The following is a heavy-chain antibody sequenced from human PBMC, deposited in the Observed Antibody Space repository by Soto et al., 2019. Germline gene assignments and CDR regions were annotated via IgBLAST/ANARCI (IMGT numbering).Heavy chain of an antibody. J-gene: IGHJ5*01. CDR1: GFNFRLYE. Sequence: GSLRLSCQASGFNFRLYEMHWVRKAPGKGLEWVSYISSSGRTTYYAAFAEGRFTISRDNAKDSLYLHLNSLRVGDTAVYYCARYGTRGDWWGLGTQVTVSS. D-gene: IGHD3-10*01. CDR3: ARYGTRGDW. V-gene: IGHV3-48*03. CDR2: ISSSGRTT.